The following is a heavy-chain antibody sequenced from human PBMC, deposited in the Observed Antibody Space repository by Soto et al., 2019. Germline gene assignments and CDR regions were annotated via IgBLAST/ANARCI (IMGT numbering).Heavy chain of an antibody. Sequence: SETLSLPCTISGDCSGSTNYNWAWIRPPPGKGLEWIASAYYSGTTYYNPSLKSRVTISVDTSKNQFSLKLTSVTAADTAVYYCARHFYGSGRFGDYWGQGTLVTVSS. CDR3: ARHFYGSGRFGDY. D-gene: IGHD3-10*01. J-gene: IGHJ4*02. V-gene: IGHV4-39*01. CDR1: GDCSGSTNYN. CDR2: AYYSGTT.